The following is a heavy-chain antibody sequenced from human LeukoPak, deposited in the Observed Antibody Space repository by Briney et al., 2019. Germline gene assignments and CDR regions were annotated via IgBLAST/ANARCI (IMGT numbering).Heavy chain of an antibody. CDR3: ARVYYYGSGSYIDP. Sequence: GGSLRLSCAASGFTFSSYEMNWVRQAPGKGLEWVSYISLSGTTIYYADSVKGRFTISRDNAKNSLYLQMNSLRAEDTAVYYCARVYYYGSGSYIDPWGQGTLVTVSS. J-gene: IGHJ5*02. CDR1: GFTFSSYE. D-gene: IGHD3-10*01. CDR2: ISLSGTTI. V-gene: IGHV3-48*03.